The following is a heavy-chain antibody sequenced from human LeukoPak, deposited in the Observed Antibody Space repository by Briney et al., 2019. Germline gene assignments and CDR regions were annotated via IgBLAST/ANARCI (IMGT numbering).Heavy chain of an antibody. J-gene: IGHJ4*02. CDR2: INQDGSVK. CDR3: ARDYRDIVVVPAATHFDY. CDR1: GFTFSNDW. V-gene: IGHV3-7*01. Sequence: GGSLRLSCAAFGFTFSNDWMSWDRQAPGKGLEWVANINQDGSVKYYVDSVKGRFTISRDNAKNSLYLQMNSLRVEDTAVYYCARDYRDIVVVPAATHFDYWGQGTLVTVSS. D-gene: IGHD2-2*01.